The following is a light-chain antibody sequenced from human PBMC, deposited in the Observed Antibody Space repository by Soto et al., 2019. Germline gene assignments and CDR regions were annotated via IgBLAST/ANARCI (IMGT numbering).Light chain of an antibody. CDR3: QQYNDWRT. CDR1: ESVSIN. CDR2: GAS. Sequence: VLTQSPATLSVSPGERATLSCRASESVSINLAWFQQKPGQAPRLLIYGASTRATGVPLRFSGSGSGREFTLTISSLQSEDVAVYFCQQYNDWRTFGQGTKVQI. J-gene: IGKJ1*01. V-gene: IGKV3-15*01.